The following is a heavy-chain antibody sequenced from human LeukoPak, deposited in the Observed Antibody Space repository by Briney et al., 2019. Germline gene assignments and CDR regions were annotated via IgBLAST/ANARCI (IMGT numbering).Heavy chain of an antibody. D-gene: IGHD6-19*01. CDR1: GFTFSSYA. CDR3: ARAPPLERIGWYGEDEF. Sequence: HPGGSLRLSCAASGFTFSSYAMHWVRQAPGKGPEYVAAISGNGDKTHYGSSVQGRFTVSRDNSKNTLYLQMGSLRTEDMAVYYCARAPPLERIGWYGEDEFRGQGTLVTASS. V-gene: IGHV3-64*01. J-gene: IGHJ1*01. CDR2: ISGNGDKT.